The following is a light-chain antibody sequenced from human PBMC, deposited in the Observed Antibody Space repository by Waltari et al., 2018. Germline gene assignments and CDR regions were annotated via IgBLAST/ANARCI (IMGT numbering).Light chain of an antibody. J-gene: IGKJ1*01. Sequence: EIVLTQSPGTLSLSPGERATLSCRASQIVSTTYLAWYQQKPGPAPRLLIYGTSSRATGIPDRFSGSGSETDVTLTISSLEPEDFAVYYCQQYGRSPWTFGQGTKVEIK. V-gene: IGKV3-20*01. CDR1: QIVSTTY. CDR3: QQYGRSPWT. CDR2: GTS.